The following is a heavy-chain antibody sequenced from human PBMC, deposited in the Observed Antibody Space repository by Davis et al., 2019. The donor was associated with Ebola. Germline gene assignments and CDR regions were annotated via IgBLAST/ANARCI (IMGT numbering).Heavy chain of an antibody. CDR1: GFAFTYSA. J-gene: IGHJ4*02. V-gene: IGHV3-23*01. CDR2: INSNAAYT. CDR3: MKQLTAAEGPDFDS. D-gene: IGHD2-2*01. Sequence: PGGSLRLSCAASGFAFTYSAMSWVRQAPGTGLQWVSAINSNAAYTDYTDSVKGRFTISRDNSKNTLYLQMNNLRVEDTAVYYCMKQLTAAEGPDFDSWGQGTLVTVSS.